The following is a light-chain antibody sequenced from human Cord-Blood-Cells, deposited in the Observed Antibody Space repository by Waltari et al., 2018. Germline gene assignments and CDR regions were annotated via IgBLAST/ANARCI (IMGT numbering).Light chain of an antibody. CDR2: DVS. V-gene: IGLV2-11*01. Sequence: QSALTQPRSVSGSPGQSVTIPCTGTSSDVGGYNYVSCYQRHPGKAPKLMIYDVSKRPSGVPDRFSGYKSGNTASLTISGLQADDEADYYCCSYAGSYTFVVFGGGTKLTVL. CDR1: SSDVGGYNY. J-gene: IGLJ2*01. CDR3: CSYAGSYTFVV.